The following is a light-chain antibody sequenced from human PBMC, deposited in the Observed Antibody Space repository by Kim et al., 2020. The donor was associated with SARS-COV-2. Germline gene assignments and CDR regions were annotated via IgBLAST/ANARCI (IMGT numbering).Light chain of an antibody. CDR2: DAS. J-gene: IGKJ1*01. Sequence: PGERATRACRASQSVSSYLAWYQQKPGQAPRLLIYDASNRATGIPARFSGSGSGTDFTLTISSLEPEDFAVYYCQQRSNWPPGWTFGQGTKVDIK. V-gene: IGKV3-11*01. CDR1: QSVSSY. CDR3: QQRSNWPPGWT.